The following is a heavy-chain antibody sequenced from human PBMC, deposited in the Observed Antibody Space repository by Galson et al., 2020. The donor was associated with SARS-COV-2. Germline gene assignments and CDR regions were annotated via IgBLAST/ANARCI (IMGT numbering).Heavy chain of an antibody. D-gene: IGHD6-19*01. CDR3: ARVSHPGYSSGMKGYYFEY. Sequence: GGSLRLSCAASGFDFTNYAMHWVRQAPGKGLEYISAISSSGESTYYANSVKGRFTISRDSSKNTLYLQMGSLRPEDMAVYYCARVSHPGYSSGMKGYYFEYWGQGTLVTVSS. V-gene: IGHV3-64*01. CDR1: GFDFTNYA. CDR2: ISSSGEST. J-gene: IGHJ4*02.